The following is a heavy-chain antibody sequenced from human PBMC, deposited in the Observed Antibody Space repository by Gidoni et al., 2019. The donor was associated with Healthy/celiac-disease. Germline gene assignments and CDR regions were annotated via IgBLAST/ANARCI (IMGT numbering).Heavy chain of an antibody. CDR3: AKRGSSALVGVVWFDP. Sequence: EVQLLESGGGLVQPGGSLRLSCAASGFTFSSYAMRWVRQAPGKGLEWVSAISGSGGSTYYADSVKGRFTISRDNSKNTLYLQMNSLRAEDTAVYYCAKRGSSALVGVVWFDPWGQGTLVTVSS. J-gene: IGHJ5*02. D-gene: IGHD6-13*01. CDR1: GFTFSSYA. CDR2: ISGSGGST. V-gene: IGHV3-23*01.